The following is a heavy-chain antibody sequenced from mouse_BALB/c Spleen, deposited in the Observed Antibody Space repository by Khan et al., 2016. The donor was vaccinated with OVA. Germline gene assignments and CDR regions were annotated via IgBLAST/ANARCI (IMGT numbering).Heavy chain of an antibody. D-gene: IGHD1-1*01. CDR1: GYSITSGYA. CDR3: ARGNYYGYYFDY. CDR2: ISYSSGT. Sequence: EVELVESGPGLVKPSQSLSLTCTVTGYSITSGYAWNWIRQFPGNKLEWMGYISYSSGTSYNPSLKSRISITRDTSKNQFFLQLNSVTTEDTATYYCARGNYYGYYFDYWGQGTPLTVSS. V-gene: IGHV3-2*02. J-gene: IGHJ2*01.